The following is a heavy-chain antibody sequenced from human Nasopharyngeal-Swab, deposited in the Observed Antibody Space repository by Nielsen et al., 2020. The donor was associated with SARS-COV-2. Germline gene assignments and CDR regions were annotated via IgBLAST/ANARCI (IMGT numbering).Heavy chain of an antibody. V-gene: IGHV3-9*01. Sequence: SLRPSCTASGFNFGDYAMHWVRQAPGKGLELVSGTSWDSDTTGYGDSVKGRFTVSRDNAKKLMYLQMDSLRPEDTALYFCAKDLSSRIAAKRRNYFGMDVWGQGTMVTVSS. CDR2: TSWDSDTT. CDR1: GFNFGDYA. D-gene: IGHD6-25*01. CDR3: AKDLSSRIAAKRRNYFGMDV. J-gene: IGHJ6*02.